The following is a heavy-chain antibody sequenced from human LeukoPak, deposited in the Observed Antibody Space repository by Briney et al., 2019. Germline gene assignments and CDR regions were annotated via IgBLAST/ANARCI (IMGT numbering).Heavy chain of an antibody. V-gene: IGHV3-23*01. CDR1: EFTFSSHA. J-gene: IGHJ4*02. CDR3: AKGGGLNGEEFDY. CDR2: IIGIGGST. D-gene: IGHD3-10*01. Sequence: GEALRLFCAASEFTFSSHARSAVHQAPGKGLDLGSAIIGIGGSTYYADSGKGRFTISRETSKNTLYLQINMLRAEDTSRDYTAKGGGLNGEEFDYWGQGTLVTVSS.